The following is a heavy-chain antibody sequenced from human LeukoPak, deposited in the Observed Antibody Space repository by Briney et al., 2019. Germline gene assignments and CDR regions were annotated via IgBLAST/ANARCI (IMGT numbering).Heavy chain of an antibody. CDR2: IIPILGIA. V-gene: IGHV1-69*04. D-gene: IGHD3-10*01. CDR3: ARDRDYYGSGSYPVLYFDY. Sequence: SVKVSCKASGGTFSSYAISWVRQAPGQGLEWMGRIIPILGIANYAQKFQGRVTITADKSTSTAYMELSSLRSEDTAVYYCARDRDYYGSGSYPVLYFDYWGQGTLVTVSS. J-gene: IGHJ4*02. CDR1: GGTFSSYA.